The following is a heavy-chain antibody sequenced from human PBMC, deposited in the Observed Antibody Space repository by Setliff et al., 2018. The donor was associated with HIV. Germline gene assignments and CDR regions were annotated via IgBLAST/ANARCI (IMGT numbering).Heavy chain of an antibody. Sequence: ASVKVSCKVSGDTFRNYALNWVRQAPGQGLERMGWISAYNGNTNYAQKLQGRVTMTTDTSTSTAYIELRSLRSDDTAVYYCARDPGRDGYNLGAFDIWGQGTMVTVSS. CDR2: ISAYNGNT. V-gene: IGHV1-18*01. CDR1: GDTFRNYA. J-gene: IGHJ3*02. D-gene: IGHD5-12*01. CDR3: ARDPGRDGYNLGAFDI.